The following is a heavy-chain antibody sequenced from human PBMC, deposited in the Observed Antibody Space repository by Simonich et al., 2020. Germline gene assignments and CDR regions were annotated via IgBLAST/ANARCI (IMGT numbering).Heavy chain of an antibody. Sequence: QVQLVQSGAEVKKPGASVKVSCKASGYPFTGYYRHWVRQAPGQGLEVMGRINPNRGGTNEAQKFQGRVTMTRDTSISTAYMELSRLRSDDTAVYYCARNGLVGILKAFDIWGQGTMVTVSA. V-gene: IGHV1-2*02. CDR2: INPNRGGT. CDR3: ARNGLVGILKAFDI. J-gene: IGHJ3*02. D-gene: IGHD2-21*01. CDR1: GYPFTGYY.